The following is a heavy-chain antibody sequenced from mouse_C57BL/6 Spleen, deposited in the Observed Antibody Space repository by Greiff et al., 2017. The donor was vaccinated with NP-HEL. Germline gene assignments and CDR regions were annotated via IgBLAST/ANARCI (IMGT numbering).Heavy chain of an antibody. Sequence: EVQLQQSGAELVRPGASVKLSCPASGFNIKDDYMPWVKQRPEQGLEWIGWIDPENGDTEYASKFQGKATIAADTSSNTAYLQLSSLTSEDTAVYYCTTKNYYGSSPFDYWGQGTSVTVSS. J-gene: IGHJ4*01. D-gene: IGHD1-1*01. CDR3: TTKNYYGSSPFDY. CDR1: GFNIKDDY. CDR2: IDPENGDT. V-gene: IGHV14-4*01.